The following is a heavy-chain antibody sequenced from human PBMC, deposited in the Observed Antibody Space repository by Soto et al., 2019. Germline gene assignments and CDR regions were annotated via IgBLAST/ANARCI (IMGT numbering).Heavy chain of an antibody. Sequence: QVQLQQWGAGLLKPSETLSLTCAVYGGSFSGYYWSWIRQPPGKGLEWIGEINHSGSTNYNPSLKSRVPLSGDASTHQFSLKLSSVTAADRAVYSCARAGWLRSSFDYWGQGTLVTVSS. J-gene: IGHJ4*02. CDR3: ARAGWLRSSFDY. CDR1: GGSFSGYY. CDR2: INHSGST. V-gene: IGHV4-34*01. D-gene: IGHD5-12*01.